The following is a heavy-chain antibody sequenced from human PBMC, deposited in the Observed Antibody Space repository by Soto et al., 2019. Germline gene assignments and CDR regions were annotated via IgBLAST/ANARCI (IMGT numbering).Heavy chain of an antibody. V-gene: IGHV3-21*01. Sequence: GGSLRLSCAASGFTFSSYAMNWVRQAPGKGLEWISSISSGSSYIDYAGSVKGRFTISRDNAKNSLFLQMNSLRADDTAVYYCPRDIMSAAASPDSWGQGTQVTVSS. CDR1: GFTFSSYA. J-gene: IGHJ5*01. CDR3: PRDIMSAAASPDS. CDR2: ISSGSSYI. D-gene: IGHD3-16*01.